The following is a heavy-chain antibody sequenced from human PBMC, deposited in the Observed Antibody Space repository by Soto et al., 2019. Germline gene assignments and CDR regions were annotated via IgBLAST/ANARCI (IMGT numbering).Heavy chain of an antibody. CDR3: ARGFCSGGSCPDY. V-gene: IGHV3-53*04. J-gene: IGHJ4*02. CDR1: GFTVSSNY. CDR2: IYIGGIT. Sequence: EVQLVESGGGLVQPGGSLRLSCVASGFTVSSNYMTWVRQAPGKGLEWVPLIYIGGITYYAASVKSRFTISRHHSESTLYLQMNNLRGDDTAVYYCARGFCSGGSCPDYWGQGILVTVSS. D-gene: IGHD2-15*01.